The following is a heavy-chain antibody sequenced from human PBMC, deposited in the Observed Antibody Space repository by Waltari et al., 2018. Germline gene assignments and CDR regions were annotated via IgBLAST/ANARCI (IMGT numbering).Heavy chain of an antibody. CDR2: GIPILGTA. Sequence: QVQLVQSGAEVKKPGSSVKVSCKASGGTFSSYAISWVRQAPGQGLEWMGGGIPILGTANYAQKFQGRVTITADESTSTAYMELSSLRSEDTAVYYCAREGVRYGMDVWGQGTTVTVSS. J-gene: IGHJ6*02. V-gene: IGHV1-69*11. CDR3: AREGVRYGMDV. CDR1: GGTFSSYA.